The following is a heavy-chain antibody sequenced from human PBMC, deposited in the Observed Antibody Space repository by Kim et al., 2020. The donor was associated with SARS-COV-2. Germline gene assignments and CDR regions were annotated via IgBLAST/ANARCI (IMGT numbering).Heavy chain of an antibody. D-gene: IGHD1-7*01. Sequence: SGPTLVNPTQTLTLTCTFSGFSLSTRGMCVSWIRQPPGKALEWLARFDWDDDKYYNTSLKTRLTISKDTSKNQVVLTMTNMDPVDTATYYCAHIRGSGTTRSQSYHYSLDIWGTEATVTFSS. CDR2: FDWDDDK. V-gene: IGHV2-70*12. J-gene: IGHJ6*03. CDR3: AHIRGSGTTRSQSYHYSLDI. CDR1: GFSLSTRGMC.